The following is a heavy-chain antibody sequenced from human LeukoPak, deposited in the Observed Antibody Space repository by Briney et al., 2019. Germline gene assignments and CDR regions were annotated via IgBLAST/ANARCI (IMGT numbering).Heavy chain of an antibody. CDR2: ISGSGGST. CDR1: GFTFSSYA. CDR3: ARVADSSGWYDLPAFDY. Sequence: GGSLRLSCAASGFTFSSYAMSWVRQAPGKGLEWVSAISGSGGSTYYADSVKGRFTISRDNSKNTLYLQMNSLRAEDTAVYYCARVADSSGWYDLPAFDYWGQGTLVTVSS. V-gene: IGHV3-23*01. D-gene: IGHD6-19*01. J-gene: IGHJ4*02.